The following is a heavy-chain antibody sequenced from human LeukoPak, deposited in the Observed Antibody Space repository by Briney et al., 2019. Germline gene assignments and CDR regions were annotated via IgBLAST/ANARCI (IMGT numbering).Heavy chain of an antibody. CDR1: GYTFTNYA. CDR2: INTDNGNT. V-gene: IGHV1-3*04. CDR3: ARDGGTAAAGTDWFDP. Sequence: ASVTVSCKASGYTFTNYAMHWVRQAPGQRLEWMGWINTDNGNTKYSQKFQGRVTITRDTSASTAYMELSSLRSEDTGVYYCARDGGTAAAGTDWFDPWGQGTLVIVSS. J-gene: IGHJ5*02. D-gene: IGHD6-13*01.